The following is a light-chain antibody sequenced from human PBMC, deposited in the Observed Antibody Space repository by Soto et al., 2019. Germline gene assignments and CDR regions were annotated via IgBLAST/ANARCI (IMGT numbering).Light chain of an antibody. CDR3: SSYTSSSTNWV. V-gene: IGLV2-14*01. CDR2: DVS. Sequence: QSALTQPASVSGSPGQSITISCTGTSSDVGGYNYVSWYQQHPGKAPKLMIYDVSNRPSGVSNRFSGSKSGNTASLTISGLQAEDEADYYGSSYTSSSTNWVFGGGTKVTVL. CDR1: SSDVGGYNY. J-gene: IGLJ3*02.